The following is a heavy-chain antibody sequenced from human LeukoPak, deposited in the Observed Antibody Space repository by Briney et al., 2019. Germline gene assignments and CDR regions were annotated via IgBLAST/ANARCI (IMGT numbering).Heavy chain of an antibody. CDR3: ARAVAGHTATHPNDY. Sequence: PGGSLRLSCAASGFTFSSYSMNWVRQAPGKGLEWVSSISSSSSYIYYADSVKGRFTISRDNAKNSLYLQMNSLRAEDTAVYYCARAVAGHTATHPNDYWGQGTLVTVSS. D-gene: IGHD6-19*01. CDR2: ISSSSSYI. V-gene: IGHV3-21*01. J-gene: IGHJ4*02. CDR1: GFTFSSYS.